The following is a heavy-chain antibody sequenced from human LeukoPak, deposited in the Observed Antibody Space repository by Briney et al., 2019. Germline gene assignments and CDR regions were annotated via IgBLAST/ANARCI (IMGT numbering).Heavy chain of an antibody. Sequence: ASVKVSCKASGYTFTGYYIHWVRQAPGQGLEWMGWINPNSGDTNYAQKFQGRVTMTRDTSINTAYMELSRLRSDDTAVYYCARVIGSGSYYWGQGTLVTVSS. D-gene: IGHD3-10*01. V-gene: IGHV1-2*02. CDR3: ARVIGSGSYY. CDR2: INPNSGDT. J-gene: IGHJ4*02. CDR1: GYTFTGYY.